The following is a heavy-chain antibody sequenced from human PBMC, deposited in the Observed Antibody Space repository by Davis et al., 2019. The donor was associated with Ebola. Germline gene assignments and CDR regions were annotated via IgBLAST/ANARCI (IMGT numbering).Heavy chain of an antibody. CDR1: GGTFSSYA. CDR2: IIPIFGTA. V-gene: IGHV1-69*13. D-gene: IGHD5-12*01. Sequence: SVKVSCKASGGTFSSYAISWVRQAPGQGLEWMGGIIPIFGTANYAQKFQGRVTITADESTSTAYIELSSLRSEDTAVYYCASSLYGGSPYYFDYWGQGTLVTVSS. CDR3: ASSLYGGSPYYFDY. J-gene: IGHJ4*02.